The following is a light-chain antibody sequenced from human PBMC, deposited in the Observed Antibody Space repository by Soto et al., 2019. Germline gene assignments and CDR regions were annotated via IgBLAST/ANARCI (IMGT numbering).Light chain of an antibody. J-gene: IGKJ5*01. Sequence: AIPLTQSPTSLSASVGDRVTITCRASQGISSALAWYQQKPGKAPKLLIYDASSLESGVPSRFSGSGSGTDFTLTISSLQPEDFATYYCQQFNNYPITFGQGTRLEIK. CDR3: QQFNNYPIT. CDR1: QGISSA. V-gene: IGKV1D-13*01. CDR2: DAS.